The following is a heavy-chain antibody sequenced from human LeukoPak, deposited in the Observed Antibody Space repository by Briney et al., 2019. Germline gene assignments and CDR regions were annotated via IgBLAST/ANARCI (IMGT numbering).Heavy chain of an antibody. CDR2: IYYTGRA. CDR1: GGSISRYY. Sequence: KPSETLSLTCTGSGGSISRYYWSWIRQPPGTGLEWIGYIYYTGRADYNPSLKSRVSMSVDTSKNQFSLRVNSMTAADTAVYYCARGDFWSGAPTDWGQGTLVTVSS. D-gene: IGHD3-3*01. V-gene: IGHV4-59*01. J-gene: IGHJ4*02. CDR3: ARGDFWSGAPTD.